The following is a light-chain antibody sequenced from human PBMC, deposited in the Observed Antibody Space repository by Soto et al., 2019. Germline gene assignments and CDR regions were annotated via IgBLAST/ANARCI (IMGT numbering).Light chain of an antibody. V-gene: IGKV3-15*01. J-gene: IGKJ4*01. Sequence: EIVMTQSPATLSVAPGERATLSCRASQSISNNLAWYQQKPGQAPRLLIFGASTRATGIQARFSGSRSGTEFTLTIIRLQSEDSAVYYCQQHNGWPLTFGGGTKVEIK. CDR3: QQHNGWPLT. CDR1: QSISNN. CDR2: GAS.